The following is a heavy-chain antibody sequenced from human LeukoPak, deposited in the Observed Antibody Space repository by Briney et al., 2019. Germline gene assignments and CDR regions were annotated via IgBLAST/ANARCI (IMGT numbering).Heavy chain of an antibody. J-gene: IGHJ4*02. D-gene: IGHD5-18*01. V-gene: IGHV3-23*01. CDR1: GFTFSSYA. CDR3: AKGNGYSYGRYYFDY. CDR2: ITASGGNT. Sequence: GGSLRLSCAAPGFTFSSYAMGWVRQAPGKGLEWVSAITASGGNTYYADSVKGRFTISRDNSKNTLYLQVNSLRAEDTAVYYCAKGNGYSYGRYYFDYWGQGTLVTVSS.